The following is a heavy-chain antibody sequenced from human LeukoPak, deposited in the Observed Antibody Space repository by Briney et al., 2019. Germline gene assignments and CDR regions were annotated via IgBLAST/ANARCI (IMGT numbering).Heavy chain of an antibody. CDR2: INAGNGNT. CDR3: ARDSSGYYYFDY. J-gene: IGHJ4*02. D-gene: IGHD3-22*01. Sequence: ASVKVSCKASGYTFTSYAMHWVRQAPGQRLEWMGWINAGNGNTKYSQKFQGRVTITRDTSANTAYMELSSLRSEDTAVYYCARDSSGYYYFDYWGQGTLVTVSS. CDR1: GYTFTSYA. V-gene: IGHV1-3*01.